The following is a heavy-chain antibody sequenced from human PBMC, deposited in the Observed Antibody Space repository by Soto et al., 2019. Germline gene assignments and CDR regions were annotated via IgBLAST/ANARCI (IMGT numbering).Heavy chain of an antibody. V-gene: IGHV4-34*01. D-gene: IGHD6-19*01. Sequence: SLPCAFCEQFFRDSHRCWDRFSREEGLEWIGQINHSGSTNYNPSLKSRVTISVDTSKNQFSLKLSSVTAADTAGDYCARPGRGAVAGTGTSRFDYWGQVTVVT. J-gene: IGHJ4*02. CDR1: EQFFRDSH. CDR2: INHSGST. CDR3: ARPGRGAVAGTGTSRFDY.